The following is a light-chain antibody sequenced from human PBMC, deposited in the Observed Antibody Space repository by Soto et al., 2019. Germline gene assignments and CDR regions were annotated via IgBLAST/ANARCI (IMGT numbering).Light chain of an antibody. CDR2: EVS. V-gene: IGLV2-8*01. CDR1: SSDVGGYNY. CDR3: SSYAGSNMV. J-gene: IGLJ2*01. Sequence: QSALTQPPSASGSPGQSVTISCTGTSSDVGGYNYVSWYPQHPGKAPKLMIYEVSKRPSGVPDRFSGSKSGNTASLTVSGLQAEDEADYYCSSYAGSNMVFGGGTKLTVL.